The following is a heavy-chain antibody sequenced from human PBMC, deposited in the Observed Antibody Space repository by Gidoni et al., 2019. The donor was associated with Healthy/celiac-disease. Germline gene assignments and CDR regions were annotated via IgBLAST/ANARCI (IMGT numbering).Heavy chain of an antibody. D-gene: IGHD3-22*01. CDR2: INPSGGST. J-gene: IGHJ3*02. V-gene: IGHV1-46*04. Sequence: QVQLVQSEAEVKKPGASVKVSCKASGYTFTSYYMHWVRQAPGQGLEWMGIINPSGGSTSYAQKLQGRVTMTRDTSTSTVYMELSSLRSEDTAVYYCAIAHNHYYDSSGKARGAFDIWGQGTMVTVSS. CDR1: GYTFTSYY. CDR3: AIAHNHYYDSSGKARGAFDI.